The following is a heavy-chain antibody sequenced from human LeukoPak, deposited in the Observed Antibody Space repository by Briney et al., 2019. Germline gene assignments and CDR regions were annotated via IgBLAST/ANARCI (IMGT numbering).Heavy chain of an antibody. CDR3: AKVMRLVVVPAAIGFGLEY. CDR1: GFTFSSYA. V-gene: IGHV3-23*01. D-gene: IGHD2-2*01. Sequence: GGSLRLSCAASGFTFSSYAMSWVRQAPGKGLEWVSAISGSGGSTYYADSVKGRSTISRDNSTNTLYLQMNSLRAEDTAVYYCAKVMRLVVVPAAIGFGLEYWGQGTPVTVSS. J-gene: IGHJ4*02. CDR2: ISGSGGST.